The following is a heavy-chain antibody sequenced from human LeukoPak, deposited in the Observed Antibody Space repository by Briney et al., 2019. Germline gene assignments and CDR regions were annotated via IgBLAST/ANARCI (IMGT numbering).Heavy chain of an antibody. Sequence: GASVKVSCKASGYTFTSYYMHWVRQAPGQGLEWMGIISPSGGSTSYAQKFQGRVTMTRGTSTSTVYMELTSLRSEDTAVYYCARDGFGFGGRWFDYWGQGTLVTVSS. CDR3: ARDGFGFGGRWFDY. CDR1: GYTFTSYY. D-gene: IGHD3-10*01. V-gene: IGHV1-46*01. CDR2: ISPSGGST. J-gene: IGHJ4*02.